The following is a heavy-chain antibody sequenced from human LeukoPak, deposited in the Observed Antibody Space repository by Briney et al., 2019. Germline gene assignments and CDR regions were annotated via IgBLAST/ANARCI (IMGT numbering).Heavy chain of an antibody. CDR2: FNYPDGET. V-gene: IGHV1-24*01. D-gene: IGHD2-2*02. CDR1: GDTLIALY. Sequence: ASAKMFCKVSGDTLIALYMHCWRRAIGKERVGRMGFNYPDGETIYAQKFQGRVTMTEDTSTDTAYMELSSLRSEDTAVYYCATRRPPTSIVVVPAAIGWFDPWGQGTLVTVSS. CDR3: ATRRPPTSIVVVPAAIGWFDP. J-gene: IGHJ5*02.